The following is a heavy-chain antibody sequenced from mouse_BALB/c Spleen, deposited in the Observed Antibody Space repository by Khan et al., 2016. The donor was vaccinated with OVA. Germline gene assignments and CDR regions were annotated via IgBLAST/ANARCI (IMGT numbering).Heavy chain of an antibody. CDR3: VRGGSY. CDR2: INYSGST. V-gene: IGHV3-2*02. J-gene: IGHJ3*01. CDR1: GYSITSDYA. Sequence: EVKLLESGPGLVKPSQSLSLTCTVTGYSITSDYAWNWIRQFPGNRLEWMGYINYSGSTSKKPSLKSRMPISRDTSKNQIFLQLNSVTTEDTATYYCVRGGSYWGQGTLVTVSA.